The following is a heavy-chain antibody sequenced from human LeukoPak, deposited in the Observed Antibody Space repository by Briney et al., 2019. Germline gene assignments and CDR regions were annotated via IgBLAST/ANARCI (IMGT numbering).Heavy chain of an antibody. V-gene: IGHV4-4*07. CDR1: GGSIGSYY. D-gene: IGHD3-3*01. J-gene: IGHJ6*03. CDR2: IYTSGST. Sequence: SSETLSLTCTVSGGSIGSYYWSWIRQPAGKGLEWIGRIYTSGSTNYNPSLKSRVTMSVDTSKNQFSLKLNSVTAADTAVYYCAREVYDFWSGYYYYYYVDVWGKGTTVTVSS. CDR3: AREVYDFWSGYYYYYYVDV.